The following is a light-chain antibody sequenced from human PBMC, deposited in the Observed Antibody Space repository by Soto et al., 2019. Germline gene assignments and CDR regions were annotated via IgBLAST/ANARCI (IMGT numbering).Light chain of an antibody. CDR1: QSVTNL. J-gene: IGKJ4*01. Sequence: DIQMTQSPSTLSASVGDRVTITCRASQSVTNLLAWYQQKPGKVPNLLIYDASFLESGVPSRFSGSGSEREFTLPISSLQPDDFATYYCQQYNSYEVTFGGGTKVEI. CDR3: QQYNSYEVT. CDR2: DAS. V-gene: IGKV1-5*01.